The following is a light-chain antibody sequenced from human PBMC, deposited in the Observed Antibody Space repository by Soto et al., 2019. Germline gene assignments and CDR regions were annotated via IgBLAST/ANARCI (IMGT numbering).Light chain of an antibody. CDR1: RSILDSSINQNR. CDR2: WAS. CDR3: QQYYTLPCT. Sequence: DIVMTKYPGSLAVSLGERATFNCKSSRSILDSSINQNRLAWYQQRPGQPPKLLIFWASTRESGVPDRFSGSGSGTDFTLTISSLQAEDVAVYYCQQYYTLPCTFGPGSKVDIK. J-gene: IGKJ3*01. V-gene: IGKV4-1*01.